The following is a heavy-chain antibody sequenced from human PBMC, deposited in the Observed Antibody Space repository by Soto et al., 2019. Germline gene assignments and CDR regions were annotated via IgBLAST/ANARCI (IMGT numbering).Heavy chain of an antibody. CDR2: ISYDGSNK. Sequence: QVQLVESGGGVVQPGRSLRLSCAASGFTFSSYGMHWVRQAPGKGLEWVAVISYDGSNKYYADSVKGRFTISRDNSKNTLYLQMNSLRAEDTAVYYCAKGYDFWSGCTDYWGQGTLVTVSS. CDR3: AKGYDFWSGCTDY. V-gene: IGHV3-30*18. J-gene: IGHJ4*02. D-gene: IGHD3-3*01. CDR1: GFTFSSYG.